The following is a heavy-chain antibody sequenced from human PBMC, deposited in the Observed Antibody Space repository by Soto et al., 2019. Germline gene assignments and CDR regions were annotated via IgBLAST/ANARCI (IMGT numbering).Heavy chain of an antibody. CDR2: IYYSGST. Sequence: SETLSLTCTVSGGSISSSSYYWGWIRQPPGKGLEWIGSIYYSGSTYYNPSLKSRVTISVDTSKNQFSLKLSSVTAADTAVYYCARHVKGATINDYYYGMDVWGQGTTVTVSS. J-gene: IGHJ6*02. CDR3: ARHVKGATINDYYYGMDV. CDR1: GGSISSSSYY. V-gene: IGHV4-39*01. D-gene: IGHD5-12*01.